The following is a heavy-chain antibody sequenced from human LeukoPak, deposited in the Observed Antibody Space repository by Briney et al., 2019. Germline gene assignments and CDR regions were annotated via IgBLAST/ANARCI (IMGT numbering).Heavy chain of an antibody. Sequence: GGSLRLSCAASRFTFSNYGVNWVRQAPGKGLEWVSYINSRSSTIYYADSVRGRFTISRDNSKNTLYLQMNSLRAEDTAVYYCARDRLEGYCSSTSCYYWFDPWGQGTLVTVSS. J-gene: IGHJ5*02. V-gene: IGHV3-48*01. D-gene: IGHD2-2*01. CDR3: ARDRLEGYCSSTSCYYWFDP. CDR2: INSRSSTI. CDR1: RFTFSNYG.